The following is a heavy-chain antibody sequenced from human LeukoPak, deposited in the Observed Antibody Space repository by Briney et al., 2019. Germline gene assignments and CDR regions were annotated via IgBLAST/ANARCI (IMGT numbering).Heavy chain of an antibody. CDR2: IRHVGSNE. J-gene: IGHJ3*02. Sequence: GGSLRLSCAASGFAFSTYGMHWVRQAPGKGLEWVAFIRHVGSNEYYADSVRGRFAISRDNSQNTPHLQMNILRVEDTAVYYCVKDWGVLPDYSADGFDIWGPGTVVTVSS. CDR1: GFAFSTYG. CDR3: VKDWGVLPDYSADGFDI. V-gene: IGHV3-30*02. D-gene: IGHD4-11*01.